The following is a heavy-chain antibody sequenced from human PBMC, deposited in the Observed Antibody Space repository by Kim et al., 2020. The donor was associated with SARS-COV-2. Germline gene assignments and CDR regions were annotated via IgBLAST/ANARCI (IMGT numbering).Heavy chain of an antibody. J-gene: IGHJ5*02. CDR1: GGSISSYY. CDR2: IYYSGST. Sequence: SETLSLTCTVSGGSISSYYWSWIRQPPGKGLEWIGYIYYSGSTNYNPSLKSRVTISVDTSKNQFSLKLSSVTAADTAVYYCARDGKHSSSAYNWFDPWGQGTLVTVSS. D-gene: IGHD6-6*01. V-gene: IGHV4-59*01. CDR3: ARDGKHSSSAYNWFDP.